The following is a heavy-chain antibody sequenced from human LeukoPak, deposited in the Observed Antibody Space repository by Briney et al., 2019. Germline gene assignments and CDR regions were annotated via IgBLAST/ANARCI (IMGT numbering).Heavy chain of an antibody. CDR1: GYTFTSYG. CDR2: ISAYNGNT. D-gene: IGHD1-26*01. CDR3: AATRFSGSYLGPDAFDI. Sequence: ASVKVSCKASGYTFTSYGISWVRQAPGQGLEWMGWISAYNGNTNYAQKLQGRVTMTTDTSTSTAYMELRSLRSDDTAVYYCAATRFSGSYLGPDAFDIWGQGTMVTVSS. V-gene: IGHV1-18*01. J-gene: IGHJ3*02.